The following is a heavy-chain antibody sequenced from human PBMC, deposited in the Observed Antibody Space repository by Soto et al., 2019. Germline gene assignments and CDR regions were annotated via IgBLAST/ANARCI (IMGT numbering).Heavy chain of an antibody. V-gene: IGHV1-69*02. CDR3: ARYYDSSGYYYRFDP. J-gene: IGHJ5*02. CDR1: GGTFSSYT. Sequence: QVQLVQSGAEGKKPGSSVKVTCKASGGTFSSYTISWVRQAPGQGLEWMGRIIPILGIANYAQKFQGRVTMTADKSTSTAYMELSSLRSEDTAVYYCARYYDSSGYYYRFDPWGQGTLVTVSS. D-gene: IGHD3-22*01. CDR2: IIPILGIA.